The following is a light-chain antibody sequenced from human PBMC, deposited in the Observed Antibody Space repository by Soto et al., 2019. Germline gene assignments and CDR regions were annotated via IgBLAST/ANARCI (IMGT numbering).Light chain of an antibody. CDR1: QGIGTW. CDR2: AAS. Sequence: DIQMTQSPSSVSASVGDRVTITCRARQGIGTWLAWYQQKPGKGPNLLIYAASSLESGVPSRFSGSGSGTDFTLTISSQQPQDFATYYCQQADSFPQTFGQGTKVEIK. CDR3: QQADSFPQT. V-gene: IGKV1-12*01. J-gene: IGKJ1*01.